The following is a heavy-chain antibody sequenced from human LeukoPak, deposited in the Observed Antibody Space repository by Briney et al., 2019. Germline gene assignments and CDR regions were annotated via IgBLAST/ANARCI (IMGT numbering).Heavy chain of an antibody. CDR3: AKDILSEQWHDAFDI. J-gene: IGHJ3*02. CDR2: ISGDGGST. CDR1: GFIVDDYA. Sequence: GGSLKLSCAASGFIVDDYAMYWVRQAPGKGLEWVSLISGDGGSTYYADSVKGRFTISRDNSKNSLFLQMNSLRTEDTALYYCAKDILSEQWHDAFDIWGQGTMVTVSS. D-gene: IGHD6-19*01. V-gene: IGHV3-43*02.